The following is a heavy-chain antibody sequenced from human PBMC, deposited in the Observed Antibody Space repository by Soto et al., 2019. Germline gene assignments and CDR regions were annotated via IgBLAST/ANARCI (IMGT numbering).Heavy chain of an antibody. CDR2: ISAYNGNT. Sequence: QVQLVQSGAEVKKPGASVKVSCKASGYTFTSYGITWVRQAPGQGLEWMGWISAYNGNTNYAQKLQGRVTMTTYTTTSTAYMELRSLISDDTAVYYCARTDSRPQDFDYWGQGTLVTVSS. V-gene: IGHV1-18*01. J-gene: IGHJ4*02. CDR1: GYTFTSYG. CDR3: ARTDSRPQDFDY. D-gene: IGHD6-13*01.